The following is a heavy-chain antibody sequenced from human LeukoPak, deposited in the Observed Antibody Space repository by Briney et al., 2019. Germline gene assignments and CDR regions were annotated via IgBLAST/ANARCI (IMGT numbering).Heavy chain of an antibody. D-gene: IGHD4-17*01. CDR1: GGTFSSYA. CDR2: IIPILGIA. J-gene: IGHJ6*02. V-gene: IGHV1-69*04. Sequence: GASVKVSCKASGGTFSSYAISWVRQAPGQGLEWTGRIIPILGIANYAQKFQGRVTITADKSTSTAYMELSSLRSEDTAVYYCARDSYGDYIYYYYYYGMDVWGQGTTVTVSS. CDR3: ARDSYGDYIYYYYYYGMDV.